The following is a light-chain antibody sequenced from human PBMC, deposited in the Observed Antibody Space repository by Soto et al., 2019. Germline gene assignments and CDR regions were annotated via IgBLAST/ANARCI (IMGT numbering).Light chain of an antibody. V-gene: IGKV3-11*01. J-gene: IGKJ4*01. CDR2: DAT. CDR3: QQRSNWPLT. CDR1: QSVSNF. Sequence: EIVLTQSPATLSVSPGERATLSCRASQSVSNFLAWYQQKPGQVPRLLIFDATYRATGVPARFSGSGSGTDFTLTIGSLEPEDFAAYYCQQRSNWPLTFGGGTKVEIK.